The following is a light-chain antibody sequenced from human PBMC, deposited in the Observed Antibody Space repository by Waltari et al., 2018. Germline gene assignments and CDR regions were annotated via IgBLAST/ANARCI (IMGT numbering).Light chain of an antibody. J-gene: IGKJ2*02. Sequence: DIQMTQSPSSLSASVGDRVIITCRASQSISSYLNWYQQKPGKAPKLLIYAASNLQSWVPSRFSGSGSGTDFTLIISSLQPEDFATYYCQQSYSTPGTFGQGTKLEIK. CDR2: AAS. CDR3: QQSYSTPGT. CDR1: QSISSY. V-gene: IGKV1-39*01.